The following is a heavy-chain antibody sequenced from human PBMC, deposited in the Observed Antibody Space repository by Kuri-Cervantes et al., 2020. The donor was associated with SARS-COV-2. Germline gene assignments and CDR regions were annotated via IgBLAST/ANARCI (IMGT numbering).Heavy chain of an antibody. CDR2: ISAYNGNT. CDR3: ALAAVVTPYYFDY. J-gene: IGHJ4*02. D-gene: IGHD2-21*02. Sequence: ASVKVSCKVSGYTLTELSMHWVRQAPGKGLEWMGWISAYNGNTNYAQKLQGRVTMTTDTSTSTAYMELRSLRSDDTAVYYCALAAVVTPYYFDYWGQGTLVTVSS. CDR1: GYTLTELS. V-gene: IGHV1-18*01.